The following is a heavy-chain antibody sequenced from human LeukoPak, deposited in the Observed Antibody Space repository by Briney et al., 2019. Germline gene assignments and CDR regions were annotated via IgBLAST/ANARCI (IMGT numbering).Heavy chain of an antibody. J-gene: IGHJ4*02. V-gene: IGHV3-11*01. CDR2: ISGSGSDI. CDR3: ARGAGRSGSDY. D-gene: IGHD6-19*01. CDR1: GFSFSDHY. Sequence: PGGPLRLSCAASGFSFSDHYMTWVRQAPGKGLEWLSYISGSGSDIDYAGSVKGRFTISRDNAKNSLYLQMNILRAEDTAVYYCARGAGRSGSDYWGEGALVTVSS.